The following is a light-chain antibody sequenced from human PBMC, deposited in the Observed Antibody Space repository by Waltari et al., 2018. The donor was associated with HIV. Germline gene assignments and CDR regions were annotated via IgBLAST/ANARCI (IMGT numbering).Light chain of an antibody. Sequence: QSALTQPASVSGSPGQSITIYCALNAYEYVSWYQRHPCKAPKVIIYEVTNRPSGLSNRCSGSKSGNTATLTISGLQPEDEADYCCTSYISGTTPVFGRGTRVTVL. CDR1: ALNAYEY. V-gene: IGLV2-14*01. CDR2: EVT. CDR3: TSYISGTTPV. J-gene: IGLJ2*01.